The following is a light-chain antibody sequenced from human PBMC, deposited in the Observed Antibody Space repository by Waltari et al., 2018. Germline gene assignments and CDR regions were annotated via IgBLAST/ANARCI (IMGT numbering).Light chain of an antibody. Sequence: SSELTQDPAVSVAIGQTVRITCQGDSLRSYYASWYQQRPGQAPILVIYDKDNRPSGVADRFSGSSSHNTASLTITGAQAEDEASYYCHSRDASGVGGSFGGGTKLTVL. V-gene: IGLV3-19*01. CDR2: DKD. J-gene: IGLJ2*01. CDR3: HSRDASGVGGS. CDR1: SLRSYY.